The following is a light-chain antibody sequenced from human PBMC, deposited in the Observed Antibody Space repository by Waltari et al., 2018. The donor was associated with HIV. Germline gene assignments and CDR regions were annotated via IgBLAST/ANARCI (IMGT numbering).Light chain of an antibody. V-gene: IGLV3-21*04. CDR2: DDQ. CDR1: NIGSKS. J-gene: IGLJ3*02. CDR3: QVWDTTTDQWV. Sequence: SYVLTQPPSVSVDPGETARITCGGTNIGSKSVQWYQQKPGQAPVRVIYDDQDRPSGIPERFSGSSSGHTATLTSSRVEAGDEADYYCQVWDTTTDQWVFGGGTELAVL.